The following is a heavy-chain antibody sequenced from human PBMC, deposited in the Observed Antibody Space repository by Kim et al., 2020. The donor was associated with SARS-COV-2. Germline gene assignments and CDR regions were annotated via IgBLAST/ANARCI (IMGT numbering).Heavy chain of an antibody. D-gene: IGHD4-17*01. CDR1: GGSFTAYA. CDR3: ARGPYDYGDYVLAD. CDR2: IVPVVGRN. V-gene: IGHV1-69*13. J-gene: IGHJ4*02. Sequence: SVKVSCKTSGGSFTAYATNWVRQAPGQGLEWMGGIVPVVGRNHYAEKFQDRVTITADASARTAYLELRSLRFEDTAVYFRARGPYDYGDYVLADWGQGTLVTVSS.